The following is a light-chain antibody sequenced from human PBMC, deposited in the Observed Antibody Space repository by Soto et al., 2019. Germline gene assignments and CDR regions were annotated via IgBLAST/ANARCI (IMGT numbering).Light chain of an antibody. Sequence: QSVLTQPPSVSGAPGQRVTISCTGSSSNIGAGYDVHWYQQLPGTAPKLLIYGNSNRPSGVPHRFSGSKSGTSASLAITGLQAEDEAEYYCQSYDSSLSGYVVFGGGTKLTVL. V-gene: IGLV1-40*01. CDR3: QSYDSSLSGYVV. CDR1: SSNIGAGYD. J-gene: IGLJ2*01. CDR2: GNS.